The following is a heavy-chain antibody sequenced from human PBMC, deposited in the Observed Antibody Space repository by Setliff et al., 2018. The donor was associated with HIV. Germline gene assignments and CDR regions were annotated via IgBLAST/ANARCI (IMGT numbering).Heavy chain of an antibody. V-gene: IGHV5-51*01. CDR3: ARGLGVGATGWFDP. Sequence: PGESLKISCKGSGYSFTSYWIAWLRQMPGKGLEWMGIIYPGDSDTRYSPSFQVQVTISADKSISTAYLHWSSLEASDTAMYYCARGLGVGATGWFDPWGQGTLVTVSS. CDR1: GYSFTSYW. CDR2: IYPGDSDT. D-gene: IGHD1-26*01. J-gene: IGHJ5*02.